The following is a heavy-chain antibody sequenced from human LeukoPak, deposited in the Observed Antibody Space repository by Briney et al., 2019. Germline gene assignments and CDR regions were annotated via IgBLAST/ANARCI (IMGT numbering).Heavy chain of an antibody. CDR2: LSGSGGNT. J-gene: IGHJ4*02. D-gene: IGHD7-27*01. CDR1: GFTFSNHA. CDR3: VRALMGTSDH. Sequence: PGGSLRLSCTASGFTFSNHAMSWVRQAPGKGLEWVSALSGSGGNTYYADSVKGRFTISRDNAKNTLYLQMNSLRAEDTAVYYCVRALMGTSDHWGQGSLVTVSS. V-gene: IGHV3-23*01.